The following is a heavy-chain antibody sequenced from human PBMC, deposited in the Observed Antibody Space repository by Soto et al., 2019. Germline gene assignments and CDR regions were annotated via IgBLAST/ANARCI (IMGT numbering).Heavy chain of an antibody. CDR3: ARVAGPIAARRVYYYYYGMDV. D-gene: IGHD6-6*01. J-gene: IGHJ6*02. CDR2: IIPIFGTA. Sequence: SVKVSCKASGGTFSSYAISWVRQAPGQGLEWMGGIIPIFGTAYYAQKFQGRVTITADESTSTAYMELSSLRSEDTAVYYCARVAGPIAARRVYYYYYGMDVWGQGTTVTVSS. CDR1: GGTFSSYA. V-gene: IGHV1-69*13.